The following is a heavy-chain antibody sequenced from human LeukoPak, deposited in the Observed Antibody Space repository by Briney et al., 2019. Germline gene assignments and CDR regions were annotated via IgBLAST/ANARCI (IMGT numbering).Heavy chain of an antibody. D-gene: IGHD4-17*01. V-gene: IGHV4-34*01. CDR3: ARGRKVTTYLSYYYYYYMDV. CDR1: GGSFSGYY. Sequence: PSETLSLTCAVYGGSFSGYYWSWIRQPPGKGLEWIGEINHSGSTNYNPSLKSRVTISVDTSKNQFSLKLSSVTAADTAVYYCARGRKVTTYLSYYYYYYMDVWGKGTTVAVSS. CDR2: INHSGST. J-gene: IGHJ6*03.